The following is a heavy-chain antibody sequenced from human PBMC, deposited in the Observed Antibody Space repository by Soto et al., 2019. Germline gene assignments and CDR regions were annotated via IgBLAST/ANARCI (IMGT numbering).Heavy chain of an antibody. CDR1: GYTFTSYY. D-gene: IGHD2-8*01. Sequence: ASVKVSCKASGYTFTSYYMHWVRQAPGQGLEWMGIINPSGGSTSYAQKFQGRVTMTRDTSTSTVYMELSSLRSEDTAVYYCASLAILGYCTNGVCYTPVPDFDYWGQGTLVTVSS. CDR2: INPSGGST. V-gene: IGHV1-46*03. CDR3: ASLAILGYCTNGVCYTPVPDFDY. J-gene: IGHJ4*02.